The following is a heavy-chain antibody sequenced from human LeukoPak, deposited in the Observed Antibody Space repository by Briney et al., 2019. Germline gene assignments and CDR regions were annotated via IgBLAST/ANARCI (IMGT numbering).Heavy chain of an antibody. J-gene: IGHJ3*02. CDR3: ARDSDYGDYVAPGGAFDI. CDR1: GYTLTSYY. Sequence: GASVKVSCKASGYTLTSYYMHWVRQAPGQGLEWMGIINPSGGSTSYAQKFQGRVTMTRDTSTSTVYMELSSLRPEDTAVYYCARDSDYGDYVAPGGAFDIWGQGTMVTVSS. D-gene: IGHD4-17*01. V-gene: IGHV1-46*01. CDR2: INPSGGST.